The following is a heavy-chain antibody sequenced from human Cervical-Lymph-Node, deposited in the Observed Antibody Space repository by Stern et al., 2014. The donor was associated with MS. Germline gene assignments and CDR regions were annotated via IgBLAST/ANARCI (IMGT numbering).Heavy chain of an antibody. J-gene: IGHJ4*02. Sequence: EVQLVESGGGLVKPGGSLRLSCAASGFTFNNYRMNWVRQAPGKGLEWVSSISESSSYIYYAESVKGRFTISRDNAKNSLFLQMNSLRAEDTAVYYCARDYNGLAYWGQGTLVTVSS. D-gene: IGHD3-10*01. CDR3: ARDYNGLAY. CDR2: ISESSSYI. CDR1: GFTFNNYR. V-gene: IGHV3-21*01.